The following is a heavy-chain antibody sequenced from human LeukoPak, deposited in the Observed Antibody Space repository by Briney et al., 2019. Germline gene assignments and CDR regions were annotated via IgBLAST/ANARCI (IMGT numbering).Heavy chain of an antibody. CDR3: AKDIGDGYYDILTGYWSADY. Sequence: SGGSLRLSCAASGFTFSSYAMSWVRQAPGKGLEWVSAISGSGGSTYYADSVKGRFTISRDNSKNTLYLQMNGLRAEDTAVYYXAKDIGDGYYDILTGYWSADYWGQGTLVTVSS. V-gene: IGHV3-23*01. D-gene: IGHD3-9*01. CDR2: ISGSGGST. J-gene: IGHJ4*02. CDR1: GFTFSSYA.